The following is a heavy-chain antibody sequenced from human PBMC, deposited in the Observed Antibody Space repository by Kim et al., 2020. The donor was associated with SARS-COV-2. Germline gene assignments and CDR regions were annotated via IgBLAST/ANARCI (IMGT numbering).Heavy chain of an antibody. J-gene: IGHJ4*02. CDR3: ARVRGSSYGGAPFDY. Sequence: GESLKISCQGSGYSFTSYWIGWVRQMPGKGLEWMGIIYPGDSDTRYSPSFQGQVTISADKSISTAYLQWSSLKASDTAMYYCARVRGSSYGGAPFDYWGQGTLVTVSS. V-gene: IGHV5-51*01. D-gene: IGHD3-10*01. CDR1: GYSFTSYW. CDR2: IYPGDSDT.